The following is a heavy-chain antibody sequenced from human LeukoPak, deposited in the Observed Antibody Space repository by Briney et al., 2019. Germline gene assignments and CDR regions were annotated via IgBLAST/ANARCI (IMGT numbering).Heavy chain of an antibody. V-gene: IGHV1-46*01. J-gene: IGHJ5*02. Sequence: ASVKVSCKASGYTFTAYYMHWVRQAPGQGLEWMGVIDPSGGSTSYAQRFQDRVTMTSDTSTSTVYMELSSLRSEDTAVYYCARVWPRIVPRFDPWGQGTLVTVSS. D-gene: IGHD2-21*01. CDR1: GYTFTAYY. CDR2: IDPSGGST. CDR3: ARVWPRIVPRFDP.